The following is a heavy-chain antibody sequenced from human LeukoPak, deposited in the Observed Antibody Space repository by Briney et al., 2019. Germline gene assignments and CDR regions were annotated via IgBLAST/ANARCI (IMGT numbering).Heavy chain of an antibody. CDR1: GFTFSSYA. CDR2: ISGSGGST. Sequence: GGSLRLSCAASGFTFSSYAMSWVRQAPGKGLEWVSAISGSGGSTYYADSVKCRFTISRDNSKNTLYLQMNSLRAEDTAVYYCAKEVVEGELSPLTGFDYWGQGTLVTVSS. V-gene: IGHV3-23*01. J-gene: IGHJ4*02. CDR3: AKEVVEGELSPLTGFDY. D-gene: IGHD3-16*02.